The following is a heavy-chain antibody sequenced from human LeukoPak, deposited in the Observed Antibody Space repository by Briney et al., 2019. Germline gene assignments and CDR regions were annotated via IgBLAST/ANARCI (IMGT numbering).Heavy chain of an antibody. Sequence: ASVKVSCKASGYTFTDYYLFWVRQAPGHGLEWMAWINPKSGDTRFAQRFDGRVTLTRDTSISTVCMELNSLTPDDTAIYYCSREDYWGQGTLVTVSS. CDR3: SREDY. V-gene: IGHV1-2*02. J-gene: IGHJ4*02. CDR2: INPKSGDT. CDR1: GYTFTDYY.